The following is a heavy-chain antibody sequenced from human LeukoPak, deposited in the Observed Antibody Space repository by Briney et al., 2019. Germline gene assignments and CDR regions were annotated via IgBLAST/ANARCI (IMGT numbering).Heavy chain of an antibody. CDR2: ISYDGSNK. CDR3: ARDGSSSGPFDY. CDR1: GFTFSSSG. D-gene: IGHD3-22*01. J-gene: IGHJ4*02. V-gene: IGHV3-30*03. Sequence: GGSLRLSCAASGFTFSSSGMHWVRQAPGKGLEWVAVISYDGSNKYYADSVQGRFTISRDNAKNSLYLQMNSLRAEDTAVYYCARDGSSSGPFDYWGQGTLVTVSS.